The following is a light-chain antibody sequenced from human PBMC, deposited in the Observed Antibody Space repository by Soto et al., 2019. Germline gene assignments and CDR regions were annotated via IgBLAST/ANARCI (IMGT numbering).Light chain of an antibody. Sequence: DIVMTQSPDSLAVSLGERATINCKSSQSVLSSSNNKNYLAWYQQKPGQPPKLLIYWASTRESGVPDRFSGSGSGTDFTLTISSLQAEDVAVYYCQQYYSAPPWTFGLGTKVEIK. CDR3: QQYYSAPPWT. CDR1: QSVLSSSNNKNY. J-gene: IGKJ1*01. V-gene: IGKV4-1*01. CDR2: WAS.